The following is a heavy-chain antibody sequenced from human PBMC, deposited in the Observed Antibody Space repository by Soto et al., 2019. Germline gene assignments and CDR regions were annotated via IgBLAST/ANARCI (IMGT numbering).Heavy chain of an antibody. V-gene: IGHV1-18*04. Sequence: QVQLMQSGTEVKKPGASVTGSCKASGYTSADFGISLGGQAPGQGLEWVGWVSGNNGASNPAPKVQGRITMTLDTSTGVSYMALRSLRSDDTAIYYCVRDQKYFRVNGNWFDSWGQGTLVSVSS. CDR1: GYTSADFG. CDR2: VSGNNGAS. J-gene: IGHJ5*01. CDR3: VRDQKYFRVNGNWFDS. D-gene: IGHD2-2*01.